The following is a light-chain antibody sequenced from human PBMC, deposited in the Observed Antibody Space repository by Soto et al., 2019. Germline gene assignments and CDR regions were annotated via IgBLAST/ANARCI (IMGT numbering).Light chain of an antibody. J-gene: IGKJ5*01. Sequence: EIVMTQSPGTLSLSPGGRATLSCRASQSVSSSYLAWYQQKPGQAPRLLIYGASSRATGIPDRFSGSGSGTDFTLTISTLEPEDFAVYYCQQYGSSLITFGQGTQLEIK. CDR1: QSVSSSY. CDR2: GAS. V-gene: IGKV3-20*01. CDR3: QQYGSSLIT.